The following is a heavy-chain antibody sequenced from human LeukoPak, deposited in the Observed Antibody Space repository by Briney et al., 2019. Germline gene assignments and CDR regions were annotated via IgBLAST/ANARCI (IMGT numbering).Heavy chain of an antibody. CDR3: ARVSGRYSSGRWFDP. D-gene: IGHD6-19*01. V-gene: IGHV4-34*01. Sequence: SETLSLTCAVYGGSFSGYYWSWIRQPPGKGLEWIGEINHSGSTNYNPSLKSRVTISVDTSKNQFSLKLSSVTAADTAVYYCARVSGRYSSGRWFDPWGQGTLVTVSS. CDR2: INHSGST. CDR1: GGSFSGYY. J-gene: IGHJ5*02.